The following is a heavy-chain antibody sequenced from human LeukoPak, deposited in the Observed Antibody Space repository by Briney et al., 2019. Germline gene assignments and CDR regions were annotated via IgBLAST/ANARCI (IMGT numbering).Heavy chain of an antibody. J-gene: IGHJ4*02. Sequence: GGSLRLSCAASGFTLSSFQMTWVRQAPGKGLEWVSYIGGGDSQIFYADSVKGRFTISRDNAKNSLYLQMSSLRPEDTAIYYCARWGHSDYSSFPTKFDCWGQGTLVTVSS. CDR2: IGGGDSQI. D-gene: IGHD5-12*01. CDR3: ARWGHSDYSSFPTKFDC. CDR1: GFTLSSFQ. V-gene: IGHV3-48*03.